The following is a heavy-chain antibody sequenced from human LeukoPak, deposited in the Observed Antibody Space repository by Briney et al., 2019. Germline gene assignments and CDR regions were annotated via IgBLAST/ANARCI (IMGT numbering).Heavy chain of an antibody. J-gene: IGHJ6*04. CDR2: ISGSGDNM. Sequence: PGGSLRLSCLASKFTFNNYAMTWVRQAPGKGLEWVSSISGSGDNMDYADSVKGRFTISRDNSENTLYLQMNSLRAEDTAVYYCAELGITMIGGVWGKGTTVTISS. CDR3: AELGITMIGGV. CDR1: KFTFNNYA. V-gene: IGHV3-23*01. D-gene: IGHD3-10*02.